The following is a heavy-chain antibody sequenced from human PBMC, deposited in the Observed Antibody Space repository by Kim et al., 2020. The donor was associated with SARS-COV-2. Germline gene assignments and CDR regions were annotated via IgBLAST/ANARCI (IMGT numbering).Heavy chain of an antibody. V-gene: IGHV4-39*01. CDR3: ARLITEIYCSGGSCSHSDAFDI. Sequence: SETLSLTCTVSGGSISSSSYYWGWIRQPPGKGLEWIGSIYYSGSTYYNPSLKSRVTISVDTSKNQFSLKLSSVTAADTAVYYCARLITEIYCSGGSCSHSDAFDIWGQGTMVTVSS. CDR2: IYYSGST. J-gene: IGHJ3*02. CDR1: GGSISSSSYY. D-gene: IGHD2-15*01.